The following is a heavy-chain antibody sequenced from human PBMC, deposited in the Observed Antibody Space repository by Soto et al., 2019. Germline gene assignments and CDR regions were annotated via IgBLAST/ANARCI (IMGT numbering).Heavy chain of an antibody. CDR2: ISYDGSNK. CDR3: AKAFTAYTTLQAPLDY. J-gene: IGHJ4*02. CDR1: GFTFSSYG. D-gene: IGHD2-2*02. V-gene: IGHV3-30*18. Sequence: QVQLVESGGGVVQPGRSLRLSCAASGFTFSSYGMHWVRQAPGKGLEWVAVISYDGSNKYYADSVKGRFTISRDNSKNTLYLQMNSLRAEDTAVYYCAKAFTAYTTLQAPLDYWGQGTLVTVSS.